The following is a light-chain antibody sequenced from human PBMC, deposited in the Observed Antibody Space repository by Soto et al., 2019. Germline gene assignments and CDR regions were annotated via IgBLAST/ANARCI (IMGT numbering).Light chain of an antibody. CDR3: QQSYTTPRT. Sequence: DIQMTQSPSTLSASVGDRVTVTCRASQTIGSWLAWYQQKPGRAPKLLIFDASSLESGVPSRFSGSGSGTDFTLTISSLQPEDFATYYCQQSYTTPRTFGQGTKVDIK. J-gene: IGKJ1*01. CDR1: QTIGSW. CDR2: DAS. V-gene: IGKV1-39*01.